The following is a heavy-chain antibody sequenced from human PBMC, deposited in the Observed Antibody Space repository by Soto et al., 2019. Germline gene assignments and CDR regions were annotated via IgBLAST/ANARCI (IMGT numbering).Heavy chain of an antibody. D-gene: IGHD3-16*02. CDR2: MNPNSGNT. V-gene: IGHV1-8*01. CDR3: ARGLSMITFGGVIVRSRDWFDP. J-gene: IGHJ5*02. CDR1: GYTFTSYD. Sequence: ASVKVSCKASGYTFTSYDINWVRQATGQGLEWMGWMNPNSGNTGYAQKFQGRVTMTRNTSISTAYMELSSLRSEDTAVYYCARGLSMITFGGVIVRSRDWFDPWGQGTLVTVSS.